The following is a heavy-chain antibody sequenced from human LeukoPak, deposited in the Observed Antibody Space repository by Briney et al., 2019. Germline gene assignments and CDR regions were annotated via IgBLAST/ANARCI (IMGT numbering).Heavy chain of an antibody. D-gene: IGHD1-14*01. Sequence: GXSLRLSCTASGLTFSTSGFNWVRQAPGKGLEWVASICPTGSDRYHPHSIKGRFTISRDNANNFLYLQMNSLRAEDTAVYYCATETNGRHYDYWGQGTLLTVSS. V-gene: IGHV3-21*06. CDR3: ATETNGRHYDY. CDR2: ICPTGSDR. J-gene: IGHJ4*02. CDR1: GLTFSTSG.